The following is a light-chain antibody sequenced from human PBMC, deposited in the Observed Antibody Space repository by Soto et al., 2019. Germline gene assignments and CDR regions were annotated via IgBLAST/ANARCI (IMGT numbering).Light chain of an antibody. J-gene: IGLJ2*01. CDR2: STS. CDR3: LLYYGGQLGV. V-gene: IGLV7-43*01. CDR1: TGAVTSGYY. Sequence: QAVVTHEPSLTVSPGGTVTLTCASSTGAVTSGYYPNWFQQKPGQAPRALIYSTSNKYSWTPARFSGSLLGGKAALTLSGVQPEDEADYYCLLYYGGQLGVFGGGTKLTVL.